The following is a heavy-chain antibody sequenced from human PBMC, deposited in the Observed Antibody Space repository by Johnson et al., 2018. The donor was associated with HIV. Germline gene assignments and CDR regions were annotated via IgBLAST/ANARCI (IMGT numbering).Heavy chain of an antibody. Sequence: QVQLVESGGGLVKPGGSLRLSCAASGFTFSDYYMSWIRQAPGKGLEWVSYISWDGGSTYYADSVKGRFTISRDNSKNSLYLQMNSLRTEDTALYYCAAYSSSYDAFDIWGQGTMVTVSS. V-gene: IGHV3-11*01. CDR1: GFTFSDYY. CDR3: AAYSSSYDAFDI. CDR2: ISWDGGST. J-gene: IGHJ3*02. D-gene: IGHD6-13*01.